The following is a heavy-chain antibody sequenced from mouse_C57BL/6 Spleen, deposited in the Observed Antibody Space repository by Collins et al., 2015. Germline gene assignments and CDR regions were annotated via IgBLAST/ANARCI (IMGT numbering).Heavy chain of an antibody. J-gene: IGHJ3*01. Sequence: EVQLVESGGGLVKPGGSLKLSCAASGFTFSDYYMYWVRQTPEKRLEWVATISDGGSYTYYPDSVKGRFTISRDNAKNNLYLQMSSLKSEDTAMYYCARPLYDYDAFAYWGQGTLVTVSA. CDR3: ARPLYDYDAFAY. CDR1: GFTFSDYY. V-gene: IGHV5-4*02. D-gene: IGHD2-4*01. CDR2: ISDGGSYT.